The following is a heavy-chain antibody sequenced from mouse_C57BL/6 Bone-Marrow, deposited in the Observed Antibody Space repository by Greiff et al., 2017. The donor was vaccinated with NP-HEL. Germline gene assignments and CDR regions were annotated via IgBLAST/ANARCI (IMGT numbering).Heavy chain of an antibody. CDR1: GFTFSDYY. CDR2: INYDGSST. CDR3: AREGGLRRRTYAMDY. J-gene: IGHJ4*01. Sequence: EVQLVESEGGLVQPGSSMKLSCTTSGFTFSDYYMAWVRQVPEKGLDWVANINYDGSSTYYLDSLKSRFIISRDNAKNILYLQMSSLKSGDTATYYCAREGGLRRRTYAMDYWGQGTSVTVSS. V-gene: IGHV5-16*01. D-gene: IGHD2-4*01.